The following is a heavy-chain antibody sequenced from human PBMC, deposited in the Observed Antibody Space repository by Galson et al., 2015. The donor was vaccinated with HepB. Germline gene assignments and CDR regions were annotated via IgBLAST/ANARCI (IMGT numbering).Heavy chain of an antibody. CDR2: INPTDSYT. Sequence: QSGAEVKKPGESLRISCQGSGYTFTTYWISWVRQMPGKGLEWMGRINPTDSYTNYSPSFQGHVTISADKSISTAYLQWSSLKASDTAIYYCARGYCSGGTCYNDFDYWGQGTLVTVSS. D-gene: IGHD2-15*01. CDR3: ARGYCSGGTCYNDFDY. V-gene: IGHV5-10-1*01. CDR1: GYTFTTYW. J-gene: IGHJ4*02.